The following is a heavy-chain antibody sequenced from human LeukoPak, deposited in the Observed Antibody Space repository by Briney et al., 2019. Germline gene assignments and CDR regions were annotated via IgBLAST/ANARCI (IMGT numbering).Heavy chain of an antibody. J-gene: IGHJ4*02. V-gene: IGHV1-24*01. CDR2: FDPEDGEA. Sequence: ASVKVSCKVSGYTLTGLSMNWVRQAPGKGLEWMGGFDPEDGEAIYAQKFQGRVTMTEDTSTDTAYMELSSLRSEDTAVYYCATSYYYDSSDYYRIDYWGQGTLVTVPS. CDR3: ATSYYYDSSDYYRIDY. CDR1: GYTLTGLS. D-gene: IGHD3-22*01.